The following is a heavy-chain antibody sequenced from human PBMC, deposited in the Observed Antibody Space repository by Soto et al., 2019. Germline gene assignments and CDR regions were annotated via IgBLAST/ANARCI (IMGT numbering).Heavy chain of an antibody. CDR3: ARWSYLDY. CDR1: GFSFGSYA. D-gene: IGHD3-3*01. CDR2: ISGSDGKT. V-gene: IGHV3-23*01. Sequence: DVQLWESGGGLVQPGGSLRLSCAASGFSFGSYALSWVRQAPGKGLEWVSTISGSDGKTFYADSVKCRFSISRDTSQSTLSLQMHSLRADDTAMYYCARWSYLDYWGQGTRVTVS. J-gene: IGHJ4*02.